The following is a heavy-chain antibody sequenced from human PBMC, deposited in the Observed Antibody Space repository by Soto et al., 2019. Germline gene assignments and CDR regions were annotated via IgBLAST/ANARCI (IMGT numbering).Heavy chain of an antibody. V-gene: IGHV4-39*01. Sequence: PSETLSLTCTVSGGSISSSSYYWGWIRQPPGKGLDWIGSIYYSGSTYYNPSLKSRVTISVDTSKNQFSLRVTSVTAADTALYYCARQGGYCSSTNCYGYYAMDVWGQGTTVTVSS. CDR1: GGSISSSSYY. CDR3: ARQGGYCSSTNCYGYYAMDV. J-gene: IGHJ6*02. D-gene: IGHD2-2*01. CDR2: IYYSGST.